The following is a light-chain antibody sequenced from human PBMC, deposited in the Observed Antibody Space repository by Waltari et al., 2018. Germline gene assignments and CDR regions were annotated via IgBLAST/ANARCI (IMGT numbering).Light chain of an antibody. CDR1: SSDVGAYDT. V-gene: IGLV2-8*01. Sequence: QSALTQPPSASGSPGQSVTISCTGTSSDVGAYDTVSWYQQYPSKAPNLLIFEVVKRPSGVPNRFSGSKSGNTAFLTVSGLQLEDEAFYSCSSYAGNNVLMFGGGTELTVL. CDR3: SSYAGNNVLM. J-gene: IGLJ3*02. CDR2: EVV.